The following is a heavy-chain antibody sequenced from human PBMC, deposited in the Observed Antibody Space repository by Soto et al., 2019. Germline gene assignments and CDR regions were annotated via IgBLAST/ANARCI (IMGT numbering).Heavy chain of an antibody. Sequence: GGSLRLSCAASGFTFSSYWMHWVRQAPGKGLVWVSHINSDGSSTSYADSVKGRFTISRDNAKNTLYLQMNSLRAEDTAVYYCARSSSTYDFWSGYYTALFDYWGQGTLVTVSS. V-gene: IGHV3-74*01. CDR1: GFTFSSYW. CDR3: ARSSSTYDFWSGYYTALFDY. CDR2: INSDGSST. D-gene: IGHD3-3*01. J-gene: IGHJ4*02.